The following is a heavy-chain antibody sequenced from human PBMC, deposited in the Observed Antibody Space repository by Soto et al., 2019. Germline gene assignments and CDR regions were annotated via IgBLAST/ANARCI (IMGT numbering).Heavy chain of an antibody. CDR3: ARHSRAYYYVSSGYRTSKNWFDP. J-gene: IGHJ5*02. Sequence: PSETLSLTCTVSGGPISSSSYYWGWIRQPPGKGLEWIGSIYYSGSTYYNPSLKSRVTISVDTSKNQFSLKLSSVTAADTAVYYCARHSRAYYYVSSGYRTSKNWFDPWGQGTLVTVSS. V-gene: IGHV4-39*01. CDR1: GGPISSSSYY. CDR2: IYYSGST. D-gene: IGHD3-22*01.